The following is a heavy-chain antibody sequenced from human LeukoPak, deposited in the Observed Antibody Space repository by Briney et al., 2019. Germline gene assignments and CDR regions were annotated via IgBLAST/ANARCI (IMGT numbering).Heavy chain of an antibody. V-gene: IGHV5-51*01. D-gene: IGHD2-2*01. J-gene: IGHJ4*02. CDR1: GYSFTTYW. CDR3: ARLLVPAAVPFDY. Sequence: GESLKISCKGSGYSFTTYWIGWVRQMPGKGLEWMGIVYPDDSDTRYNPSFQGQVTMSADKSISTAYLQWSSLKASDTAMYYCARLLVPAAVPFDYWGQGTLVTVSS. CDR2: VYPDDSDT.